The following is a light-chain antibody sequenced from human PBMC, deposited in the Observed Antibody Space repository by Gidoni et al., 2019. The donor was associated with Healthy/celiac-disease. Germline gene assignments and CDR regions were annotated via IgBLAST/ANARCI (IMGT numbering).Light chain of an antibody. V-gene: IGLV2-23*01. CDR3: CSYAGSVYV. J-gene: IGLJ1*01. Sequence: QSALTQPASESGSPGQSITLSCTGTSSDVGSYNLVSWYQQHPGKAPKLMIYEGSKRPSGVSNRFSGSKSGNTASLTISGLQAEDEADYYCCSYAGSVYVFGTGTKVTVL. CDR2: EGS. CDR1: SSDVGSYNL.